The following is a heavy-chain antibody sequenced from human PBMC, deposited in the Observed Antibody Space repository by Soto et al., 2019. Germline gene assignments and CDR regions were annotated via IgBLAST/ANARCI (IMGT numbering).Heavy chain of an antibody. CDR3: AKAQRWLQSLYFDY. V-gene: IGHV3-23*01. J-gene: IGHJ4*02. CDR2: ISGSGGST. D-gene: IGHD5-12*01. CDR1: GFTFSSYA. Sequence: PGGSLRLSCAASGFTFSSYAMSWVRQAPGKGPEWVSAISGSGGSTYYADSVKGRFTISRDNSKNTLYLQMNSMKAEDTAVYYCAKAQRWLQSLYFDYWGQGTLVTVSS.